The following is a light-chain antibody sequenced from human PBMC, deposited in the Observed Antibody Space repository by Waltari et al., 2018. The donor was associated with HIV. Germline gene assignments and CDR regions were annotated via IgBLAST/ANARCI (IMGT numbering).Light chain of an antibody. V-gene: IGKV3-20*01. CDR3: QQSANSPSLT. CDR1: QSVSSSY. Sequence: EIVLTQSPGTLSLSPGDRATLSCRASQSVSSSYFAWYQQKPGQAPRLLISGTSSRATGIPDRFSGRGSGTDFTLTISRLEPEDFAVYYCQQSANSPSLTFGGGTKVEIK. J-gene: IGKJ4*01. CDR2: GTS.